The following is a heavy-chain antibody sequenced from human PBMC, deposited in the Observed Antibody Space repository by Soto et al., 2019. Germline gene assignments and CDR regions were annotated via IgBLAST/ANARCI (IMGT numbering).Heavy chain of an antibody. Sequence: EVQLLESGGGLEPPGGSLRLSCAASGFSFINYAMTWVRRAPGKGLEWVSSISASGDLIYYADSVRGRFTVSRDNSKNTLYLHMSSLRLDDTAVYYCAKAAFSGLDASHDFDYWGQGTLVTVS. V-gene: IGHV3-23*01. CDR2: ISASGDLI. CDR3: AKAAFSGLDASHDFDY. J-gene: IGHJ4*02. D-gene: IGHD1-1*01. CDR1: GFSFINYA.